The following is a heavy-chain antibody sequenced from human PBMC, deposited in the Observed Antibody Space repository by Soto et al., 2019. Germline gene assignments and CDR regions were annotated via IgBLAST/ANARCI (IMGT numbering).Heavy chain of an antibody. Sequence: PSETLSLTCTVSGGSISSGGYYWSWIRQHPGKGLEWIGYIYYSGSTYYNPSLKSRVTISVDTSKNQFSLKLSSVTAADTAVYYCASFCGGDCYSGETHFDYWGQGTLVTVSS. V-gene: IGHV4-31*03. CDR2: IYYSGST. D-gene: IGHD2-21*02. CDR3: ASFCGGDCYSGETHFDY. CDR1: GGSISSGGYY. J-gene: IGHJ4*02.